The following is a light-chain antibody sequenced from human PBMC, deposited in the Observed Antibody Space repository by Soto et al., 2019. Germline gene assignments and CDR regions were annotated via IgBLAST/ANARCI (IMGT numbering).Light chain of an antibody. CDR1: SSDVGGYNY. V-gene: IGLV2-14*01. CDR3: SSYTSSSSTYV. CDR2: EVS. J-gene: IGLJ1*01. Sequence: QCLLTQPASLSDSPGQSITISCTGTSSDVGGYNYVSWYQQHPGKAPKLMIYEVSNRPSGVSNRFSGSKSGNTASLTISGLQAEDEADYYCSSYTSSSSTYVFRTGTKVNVL.